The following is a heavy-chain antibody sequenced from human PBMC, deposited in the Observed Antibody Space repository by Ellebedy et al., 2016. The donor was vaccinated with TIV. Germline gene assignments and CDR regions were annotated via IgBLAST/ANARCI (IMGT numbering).Heavy chain of an antibody. CDR1: GFTVSSNY. Sequence: GESLKISXAASGFTVSSNYMSWVRQAPGKGLEWVSVIYSGGSTYYADSVKGRFTISRDNSKNTLYLQMNSLRAEDTAVYYCAKGKPYDILTGPFDYWGQGTLVTVSS. J-gene: IGHJ4*02. CDR2: IYSGGST. D-gene: IGHD3-9*01. V-gene: IGHV3-53*05. CDR3: AKGKPYDILTGPFDY.